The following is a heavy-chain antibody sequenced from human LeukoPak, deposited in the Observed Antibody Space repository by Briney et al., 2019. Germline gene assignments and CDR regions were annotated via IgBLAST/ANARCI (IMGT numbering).Heavy chain of an antibody. V-gene: IGHV4-38-2*01. CDR2: IYHSGST. CDR3: ARRARYYDSSGYYEYFQH. J-gene: IGHJ1*01. CDR1: GYSISSGYY. Sequence: PSETLSLTCAASGYSISSGYYWGWIRQPPGKGLEWIGSIYHSGSTYYNPSLKSRVTISVDTSKNQFSLKLSSVTAADTAVYYCARRARYYDSSGYYEYFQHWGQGTLVTVSS. D-gene: IGHD3-22*01.